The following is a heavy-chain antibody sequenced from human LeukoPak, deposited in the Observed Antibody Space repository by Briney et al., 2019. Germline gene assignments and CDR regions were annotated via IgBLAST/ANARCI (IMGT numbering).Heavy chain of an antibody. J-gene: IGHJ4*02. Sequence: GGSLRLSCAASGFTLSSYWMSWVRQAPGKGLEWVANIKQDGNEKYYVDSVKGRFTISRDNAKNSLYLQMNSLRAEDTALYYCAKGNGRSSWCQFDYWGQGTLVTVSS. CDR2: IKQDGNEK. D-gene: IGHD6-13*01. CDR3: AKGNGRSSWCQFDY. V-gene: IGHV3-7*03. CDR1: GFTLSSYW.